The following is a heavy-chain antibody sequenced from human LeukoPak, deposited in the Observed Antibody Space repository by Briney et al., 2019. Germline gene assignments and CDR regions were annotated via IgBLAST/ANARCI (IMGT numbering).Heavy chain of an antibody. J-gene: IGHJ3*02. CDR2: MNPNSGNT. D-gene: IGHD3-10*01. Sequence: APVKVSCKASGYTFTSYYINWVRQATGQGLEWMGWMNPNSGNTGYAQKFQGRVTMTRNTSISTAYMELSSLRSEDTAVYYCARGGEYYYGSGSYYGDAFDIWGQGTMVTVSS. CDR1: GYTFTSYY. CDR3: ARGGEYYYGSGSYYGDAFDI. V-gene: IGHV1-8*01.